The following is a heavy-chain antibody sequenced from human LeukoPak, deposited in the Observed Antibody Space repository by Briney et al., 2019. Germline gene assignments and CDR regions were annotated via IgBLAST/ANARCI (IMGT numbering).Heavy chain of an antibody. Sequence: GGSLRLSCAASGFTFSSYGMHWVRQAPGKGLEWVAVISYDGSNKYYADSVKGRFTISRDNSKNTLYLQMNSLRAEDTAVYYCATCSGGSCYLDYWGQGTLVTVSS. CDR1: GFTFSSYG. J-gene: IGHJ4*02. D-gene: IGHD2-15*01. CDR2: ISYDGSNK. CDR3: ATCSGGSCYLDY. V-gene: IGHV3-30*03.